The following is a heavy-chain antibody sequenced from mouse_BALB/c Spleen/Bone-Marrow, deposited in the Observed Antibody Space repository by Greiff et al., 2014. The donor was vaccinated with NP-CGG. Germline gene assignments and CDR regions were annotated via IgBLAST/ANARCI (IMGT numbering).Heavy chain of an antibody. J-gene: IGHJ4*01. V-gene: IGHV1S41*01. CDR3: ARFPIYYGNYGAMDY. CDR1: GYTFTIYF. CDR2: ISPGSGST. D-gene: IGHD2-1*01. Sequence: LLKPVASVKLSCKASGYTFTIYFINWIKHIPLHFLYFILLISPGSGSTYYNEMFKGKATLTVDTSSSTAYIQLSSLSSEDSAVYFCARFPIYYGNYGAMDYWGQGTSVTVSS.